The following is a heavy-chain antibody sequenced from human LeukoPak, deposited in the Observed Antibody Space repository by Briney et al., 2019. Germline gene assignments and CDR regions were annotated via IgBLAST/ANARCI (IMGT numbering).Heavy chain of an antibody. CDR2: IYYSGST. J-gene: IGHJ6*02. Sequence: SETLSLTCTVSGGSISSGDYYWSWIRQPPGKGLEWIRYIYYSGSTYYNPSLKSRVTISVDTSKNQFSLKLSSVTAADTAVYYCAREYYYGSGGDYGMDVWGQGTTVTVSS. CDR3: AREYYYGSGGDYGMDV. V-gene: IGHV4-30-4*01. CDR1: GGSISSGDYY. D-gene: IGHD3-10*01.